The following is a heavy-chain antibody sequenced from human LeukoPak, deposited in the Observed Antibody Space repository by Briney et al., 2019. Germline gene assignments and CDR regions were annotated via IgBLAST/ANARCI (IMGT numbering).Heavy chain of an antibody. J-gene: IGHJ3*01. CDR2: IYYSGST. CDR1: GGSISSSSYY. D-gene: IGHD6-25*01. Sequence: PSETLSLTCTVAGGSISSSSYYWGWIRQPPGKGLEWIGSIYYSGSTYYNPSLKSRVTISVDTSKNQFSLKLSSVTAADTAVYYCAMGSSIAAPFNWGQGTMVTVSS. V-gene: IGHV4-39*07. CDR3: AMGSSIAAPFN.